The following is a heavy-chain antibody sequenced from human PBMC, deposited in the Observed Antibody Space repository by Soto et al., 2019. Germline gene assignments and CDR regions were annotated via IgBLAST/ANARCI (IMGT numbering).Heavy chain of an antibody. CDR3: AKDREGQWLATGLFDY. J-gene: IGHJ4*02. CDR1: GFTFSSYA. CDR2: ISGSGGST. D-gene: IGHD6-19*01. V-gene: IGHV3-23*01. Sequence: GGSLRLSCAASGFTFSSYAMSWVRQAQGKGVGWVSAISGSGGSTYYADSVKGRFTISRDNSKNTLYVQMNSLRAEDTAVYYCAKDREGQWLATGLFDYWGQGTLVTVSS.